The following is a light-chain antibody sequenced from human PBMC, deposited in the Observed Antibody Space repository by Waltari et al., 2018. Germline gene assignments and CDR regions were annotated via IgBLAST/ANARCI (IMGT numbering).Light chain of an antibody. V-gene: IGKV1-9*01. J-gene: IGKJ5*01. CDR3: QQLNIYPVT. CDR1: QDVAGY. CDR2: GTS. Sequence: DIQLTQYPAFLYAFVGDRVTITCRASQDVAGYLAWYQQKPGKAPRLLIYGTSTLHSGVPSRFSGSGSGTDFTLTVSSLQPEDFATYYCQQLNIYPVTFGQGTRLEIK.